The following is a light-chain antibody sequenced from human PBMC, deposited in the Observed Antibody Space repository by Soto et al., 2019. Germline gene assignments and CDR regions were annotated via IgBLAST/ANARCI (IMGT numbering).Light chain of an antibody. V-gene: IGKV1-5*03. CDR2: KAS. J-gene: IGKJ1*01. CDR3: QQYDSYWT. Sequence: IPMSHSPLTLSASIGDTVTITCRASQSISDWLAWQQQKPGKATKLLIYKASSLESGVPSRFSGSGSGTEFTLTISSLQPDDFATYYCQQYDSYWTFGQGTKVDIK. CDR1: QSISDW.